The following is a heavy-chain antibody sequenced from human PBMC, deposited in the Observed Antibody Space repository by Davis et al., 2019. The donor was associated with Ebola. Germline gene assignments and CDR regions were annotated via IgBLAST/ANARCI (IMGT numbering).Heavy chain of an antibody. D-gene: IGHD4-17*01. CDR3: AKVHQPTTVTKGWFDP. V-gene: IGHV3-23*01. J-gene: IGHJ5*02. Sequence: GESLKISCAASGFIFSSYAMSWVRQAPGKGLEWVSSISVRSVTYHAASVKGRFTITSDNSKNTLYLQMNSLRAEDTAVYYCAKVHQPTTVTKGWFDPWGQGTLVTVSS. CDR2: ISVRSVT. CDR1: GFIFSSYA.